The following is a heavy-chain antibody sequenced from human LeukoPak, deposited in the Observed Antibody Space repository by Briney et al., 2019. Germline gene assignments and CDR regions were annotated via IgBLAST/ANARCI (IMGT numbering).Heavy chain of an antibody. J-gene: IGHJ4*02. CDR1: GFTFSSYG. D-gene: IGHD2-15*01. V-gene: IGHV3-30*02. CDR3: AKEGGSSTETPPY. CDR2: IRYDRSNK. Sequence: GGSLRLSCAASGFTFSSYGMHWVRQAPGKGLEWVAFIRYDRSNKYYADSVKGRFTISRDNSKNTLYLQMNSLRAEDTAVYYCAKEGGSSTETPPYWGQGTLVTVSS.